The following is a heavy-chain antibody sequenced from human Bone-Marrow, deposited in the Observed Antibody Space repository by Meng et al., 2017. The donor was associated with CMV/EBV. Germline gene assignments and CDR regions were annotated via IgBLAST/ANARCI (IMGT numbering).Heavy chain of an antibody. CDR3: ARSSYQLLYWFDP. Sequence: SETLSLTCAVYGGSFSGYYWSWIRQPPGKGLEWIGEINHSGSTNYNPSLKSRVTISVDTSKNQFSLKLSSVTAADTAVYYCARSSYQLLYWFDPCGQGTLVTVSS. CDR1: GGSFSGYY. D-gene: IGHD2-2*01. CDR2: INHSGST. J-gene: IGHJ5*02. V-gene: IGHV4-34*01.